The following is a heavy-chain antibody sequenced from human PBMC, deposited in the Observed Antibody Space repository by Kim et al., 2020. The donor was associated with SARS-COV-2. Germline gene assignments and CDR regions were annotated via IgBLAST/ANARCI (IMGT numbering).Heavy chain of an antibody. Sequence: GGSLRLSCAASGFTFSSYSMNWVRQAPGKGLEWVSYISSSSSTIYYADSVKGRFTISRDNAKNSLYLQMNSLRDEDTAVYYCARDACSTSCYYYYGMDVWGQGTTVTVSS. V-gene: IGHV3-48*02. D-gene: IGHD2-2*01. CDR3: ARDACSTSCYYYYGMDV. CDR1: GFTFSSYS. J-gene: IGHJ6*02. CDR2: ISSSSSTI.